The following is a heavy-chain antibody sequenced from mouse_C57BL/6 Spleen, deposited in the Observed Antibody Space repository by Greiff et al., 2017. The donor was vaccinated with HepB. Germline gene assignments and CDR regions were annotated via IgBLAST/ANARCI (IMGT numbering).Heavy chain of an antibody. CDR2: IYPGNGDT. CDR3: TRGGLGGYDGWFAY. Sequence: DVKLVESGTVLARPGASVKMSCKTSGYTFTSYWMHWVKQRPGQGLEWIGAIYPGNGDTSYNQKFKGKAKLAAVTSASTAYMELSSLTNEDSAVYYCTRGGLGGYDGWFAYWGQGTLVTVSA. CDR1: GYTFTSYW. V-gene: IGHV1-5*01. J-gene: IGHJ3*01. D-gene: IGHD2-2*01.